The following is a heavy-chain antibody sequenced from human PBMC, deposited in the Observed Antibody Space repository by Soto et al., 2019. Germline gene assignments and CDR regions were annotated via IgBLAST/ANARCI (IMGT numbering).Heavy chain of an antibody. D-gene: IGHD2-15*01. J-gene: IGHJ6*02. CDR2: IWYDGSNK. CDR3: ARVHSLVSYGMDV. Sequence: QVQLVESGGGVVQPGRSLRLSCAASGFTFSSYGMHWVRQAPGKGLEWVAVIWYDGSNKYYADSVKGRFTISRDNCKNTLYLQMNSLRAEDTAVYYCARVHSLVSYGMDVWGQGTTVTVSS. CDR1: GFTFSSYG. V-gene: IGHV3-33*01.